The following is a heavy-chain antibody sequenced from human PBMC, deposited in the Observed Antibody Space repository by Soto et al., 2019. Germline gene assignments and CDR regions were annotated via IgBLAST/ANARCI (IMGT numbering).Heavy chain of an antibody. J-gene: IGHJ4*02. CDR1: GFTFSHYW. V-gene: IGHV3-74*03. CDR2: INGDGRTT. Sequence: EVQLLESGGGVAQPGGSLRLSCAVSGFTFSHYWMHWVRQAPGGGLEWVSGINGDGRTTTYAESVKGRFTISRENAKNTMSLQMTSLRDADTAVYFCPRAPHYGGNSGPEDSWGQGTLVTVSS. CDR3: PRAPHYGGNSGPEDS. D-gene: IGHD2-21*02.